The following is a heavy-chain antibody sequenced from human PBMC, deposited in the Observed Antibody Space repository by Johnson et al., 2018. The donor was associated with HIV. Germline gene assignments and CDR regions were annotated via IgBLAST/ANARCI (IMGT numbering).Heavy chain of an antibody. CDR1: YG. J-gene: IGHJ3*02. CDR2: ISYDGSNK. Sequence: YGMNCVRQAPGKWLECVALISYDGSNKYYADSVMGRFTISRDNAKNSLYLQMNSLRVEDTAVYYCARRIRDIVVVPAADDAFDIWGQGTMVTVSS. D-gene: IGHD2-2*01. V-gene: IGHV3-30*12. CDR3: ARRIRDIVVVPAADDAFDI.